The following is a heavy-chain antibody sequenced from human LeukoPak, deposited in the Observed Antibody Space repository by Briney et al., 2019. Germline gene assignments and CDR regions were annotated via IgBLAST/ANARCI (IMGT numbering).Heavy chain of an antibody. CDR2: IIPILGIA. V-gene: IGHV1-69*04. D-gene: IGHD2-2*01. Sequence: ASVKVSCKASGGTFSSYAISWVRQAPGQGLEWMGRIIPILGIANYAQKFQGRVTITADESTSTAYMELSSLRSEDTAVYYCARAMYCSSTSCPERPFDYWGQGTLVTVSS. CDR3: ARAMYCSSTSCPERPFDY. J-gene: IGHJ4*02. CDR1: GGTFSSYA.